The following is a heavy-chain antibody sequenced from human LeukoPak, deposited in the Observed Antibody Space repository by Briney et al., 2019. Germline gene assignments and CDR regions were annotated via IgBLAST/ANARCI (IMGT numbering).Heavy chain of an antibody. D-gene: IGHD6-6*01. V-gene: IGHV1-8*01. CDR1: GYTFTSYD. CDR2: MNPNSGNT. CDR3: ARGWRSSENWFDP. Sequence: ASVKVSCKASGYTFTSYDINWVRQATGQGLEWMGWMNPNSGNTGYAQKFQDRVTMTRNTSISTAYMELSSLRSEDTAVYYCARGWRSSENWFDPWGQGTRVTVSS. J-gene: IGHJ5*02.